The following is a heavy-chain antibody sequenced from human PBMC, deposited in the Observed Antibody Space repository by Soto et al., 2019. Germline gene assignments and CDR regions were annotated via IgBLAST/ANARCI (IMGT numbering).Heavy chain of an antibody. CDR2: SDTSGST. J-gene: IGHJ6*02. CDR3: ARFLRTSLGMDV. Sequence: SETLSPTCTVFGASISSYYSRWIRQPGGKGLDWIGRSDTSGSTTQNASLKSRITMSGDTSKNQFSPKLSSVTAADTALYYCARFLRTSLGMDVWGQGTTVTVSS. D-gene: IGHD1-1*01. V-gene: IGHV4-4*07. CDR1: GASISSYY.